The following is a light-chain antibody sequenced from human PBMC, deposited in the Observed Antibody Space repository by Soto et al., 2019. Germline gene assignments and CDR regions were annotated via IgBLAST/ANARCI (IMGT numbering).Light chain of an antibody. CDR2: KAS. Sequence: DIQMTQSPSTLSASVGDRVTITCRASQSVSTWLAWYQQKPGKAPKLLIHKASTLENEVPSRFSGSGSGTDFTLTLSSMQPHDFATFYCHQYHIYPVTFRGGTMVEIK. CDR3: HQYHIYPVT. V-gene: IGKV1-5*03. CDR1: QSVSTW. J-gene: IGKJ4*01.